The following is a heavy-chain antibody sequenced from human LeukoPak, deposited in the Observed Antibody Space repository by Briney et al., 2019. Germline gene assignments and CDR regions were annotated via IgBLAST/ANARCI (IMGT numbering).Heavy chain of an antibody. Sequence: SETLSLTCAVYGGSFSDYFWGWLRQPPGKGLEWIGEINHSGRTYYNPSLKSRVTISVDTSKNQFSLNLSSATAADTAVYYCARDVVVVPAAIHYGMDVWGQGTTVTVSS. V-gene: IGHV4-34*01. D-gene: IGHD2-2*01. CDR1: GGSFSDYF. CDR3: ARDVVVVPAAIHYGMDV. J-gene: IGHJ6*02. CDR2: INHSGRT.